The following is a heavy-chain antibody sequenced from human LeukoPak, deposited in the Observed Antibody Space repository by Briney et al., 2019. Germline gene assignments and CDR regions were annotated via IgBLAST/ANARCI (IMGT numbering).Heavy chain of an antibody. CDR2: ISAYNGNT. D-gene: IGHD6-19*01. CDR1: GYTFTSYG. CDR3: ARDRIAVLGGDY. J-gene: IGHJ4*02. Sequence: ASVKVSCKASGYTFTSYGVSWVRQAPGQGLEWMGWISAYNGNTNYAQKLQGRVTMTTGTSTSTAYMELRSLRSDDTAVYYCARDRIAVLGGDYWGRGTLVTVSS. V-gene: IGHV1-18*01.